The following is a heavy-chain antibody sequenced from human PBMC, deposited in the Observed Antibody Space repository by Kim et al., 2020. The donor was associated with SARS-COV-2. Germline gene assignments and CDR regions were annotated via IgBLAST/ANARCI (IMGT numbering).Heavy chain of an antibody. J-gene: IGHJ3*02. D-gene: IGHD5-18*01. Sequence: GSLRLSCAASGFTFSSYAMHWVRQAPGKGLEWVAVISYDGSNKYYADSVKGRFTISRDNSKHTLYLQMNSLRAEDTAVYYCARDGDSYGSYGAFDIWGQGTMVTVSS. CDR3: ARDGDSYGSYGAFDI. V-gene: IGHV3-30*04. CDR1: GFTFSSYA. CDR2: ISYDGSNK.